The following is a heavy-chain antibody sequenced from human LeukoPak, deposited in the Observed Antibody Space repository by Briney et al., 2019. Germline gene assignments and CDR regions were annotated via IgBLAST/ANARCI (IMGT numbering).Heavy chain of an antibody. D-gene: IGHD6-6*01. CDR3: ARDGGGQLVRNWFDH. Sequence: ASVKVSCKASGYTFTSYYMHWVRQAPGQGLEWMGIINPSGGSTSYAQKFQGRVTMTRDTSTSTVYMELSSLRSEDTAVYYCARDGGGQLVRNWFDHWGQGTLVTVSS. CDR2: INPSGGST. CDR1: GYTFTSYY. J-gene: IGHJ5*02. V-gene: IGHV1-46*01.